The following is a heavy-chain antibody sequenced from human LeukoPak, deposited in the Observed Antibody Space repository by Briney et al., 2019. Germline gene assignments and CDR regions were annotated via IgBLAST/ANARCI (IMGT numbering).Heavy chain of an antibody. CDR3: ARESTTAGGYNWFDP. V-gene: IGHV4-59*01. Sequence: SETLSLTCTVSGGSIRNFYWAWVRQAPGKGLEWMAYIYYNQMTNYNPSLKSRVTISVDTSKSQVSLRLNSVTAADTAVYYCARESTTAGGYNWFDPWGQGTLVTVSS. J-gene: IGHJ5*02. CDR1: GGSIRNFY. CDR2: IYYNQMT. D-gene: IGHD4-11*01.